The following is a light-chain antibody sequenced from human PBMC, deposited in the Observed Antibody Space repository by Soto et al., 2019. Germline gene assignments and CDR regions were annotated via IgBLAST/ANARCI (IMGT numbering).Light chain of an antibody. CDR3: QQSYSMTT. Sequence: DIQMTQSPSSLSASVGDRVTITCRASQSISSYLNWYQQKPGKAPKLLIYTASSLQSGVPSRFSGSGSGTDFTLTISSLQPEDFANYYCQQSYSMTTFGGGTKVEIK. CDR1: QSISSY. CDR2: TAS. J-gene: IGKJ4*01. V-gene: IGKV1-39*01.